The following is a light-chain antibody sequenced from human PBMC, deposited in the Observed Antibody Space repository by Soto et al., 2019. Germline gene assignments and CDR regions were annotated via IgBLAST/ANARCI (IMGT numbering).Light chain of an antibody. J-gene: IGLJ1*01. Sequence: QSALTQPRSVSGSPGQSVTISCTGTSSDVGGYNYVSWYQQYSGKAPKVMIYDVSKRPSGVPDRFSGSKSGNTASLTISGLQADDEADYYCSSYTSSTTDVFGPGTKLTVL. CDR3: SSYTSSTTDV. CDR2: DVS. CDR1: SSDVGGYNY. V-gene: IGLV2-11*01.